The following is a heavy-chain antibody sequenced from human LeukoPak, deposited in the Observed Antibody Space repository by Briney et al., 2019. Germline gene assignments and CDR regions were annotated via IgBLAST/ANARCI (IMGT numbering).Heavy chain of an antibody. CDR3: ASRLWFGERRIDP. D-gene: IGHD3-10*01. J-gene: IGHJ5*02. CDR1: GGSFSGYY. Sequence: PSETQSLTCAVYGGSFSGYYWNWIRQPPGKGLEWIGEINHSGSTNYNPSLKSRVTISVDTSKNQFSLKLSSVTAADTAVYYCASRLWFGERRIDPWGQGTLVTVSS. V-gene: IGHV4-34*01. CDR2: INHSGST.